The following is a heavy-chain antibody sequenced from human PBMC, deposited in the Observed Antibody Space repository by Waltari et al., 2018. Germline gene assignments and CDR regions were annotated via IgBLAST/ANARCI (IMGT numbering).Heavy chain of an antibody. CDR1: GFTFDNDG. V-gene: IGHV3-23*01. Sequence: EERLFESGGGLVQPGGSLRLSCGGSGFTFDNDGLNWVRQVPGRRLEWVSIIGISGATYYADSVRGRFTISRDNSKNTLYLEMNSLRVEDPATYFCAKDLHAGCSGVSCYSWWFDPRGQGTVVTVSS. D-gene: IGHD2-15*01. CDR2: IIGISGAT. J-gene: IGHJ5*02. CDR3: AKDLHAGCSGVSCYSWWFDP.